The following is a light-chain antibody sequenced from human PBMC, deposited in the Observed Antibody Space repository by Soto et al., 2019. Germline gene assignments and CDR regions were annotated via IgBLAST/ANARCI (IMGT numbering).Light chain of an antibody. CDR1: QSVSKW. Sequence: DIQMTQSPSTLSASVGDTINITCRASQSVSKWLAWYQQKPEKAPKLIVFKASTLQSGVPSRFSASGFGTEFTLTISSLQPEDFATYYCQHYNSYVYSFCRGTKLEI. J-gene: IGKJ2*03. CDR3: QHYNSYVYS. CDR2: KAS. V-gene: IGKV1-5*03.